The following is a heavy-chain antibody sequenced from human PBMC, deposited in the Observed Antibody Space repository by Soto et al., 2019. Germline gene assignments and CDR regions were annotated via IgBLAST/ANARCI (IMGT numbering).Heavy chain of an antibody. CDR3: AREEPAATHYYSYGMDV. CDR1: GFTFSSYA. V-gene: IGHV3-30-3*01. CDR2: ISYDGSNK. D-gene: IGHD2-2*01. J-gene: IGHJ6*02. Sequence: GGSLRLSCAASGFTFSSYAMHWVRQAPGKGLEWVAVISYDGSNKYYADSVKGRFTISRDNSKNTLYLQMNSLRAEDTAVYYCAREEPAATHYYSYGMDVWGQGTTVTV.